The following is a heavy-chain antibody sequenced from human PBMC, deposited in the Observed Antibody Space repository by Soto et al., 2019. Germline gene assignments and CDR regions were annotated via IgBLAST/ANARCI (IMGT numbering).Heavy chain of an antibody. CDR3: ASPRYGYGIRRYYVMAV. Sequence: QVQLVESGGGVVQPGRSLRLSCAASGFTFSSYGMHWVRQAPGKGLEWVAVIWYDGSNKYYADSVKGRFTISRDNSKNPLNLQMTSLRAEDTAVYSCASPRYGYGIRRYYVMAVWGQGTTVPVSS. V-gene: IGHV3-33*01. CDR2: IWYDGSNK. CDR1: GFTFSSYG. D-gene: IGHD5-18*01. J-gene: IGHJ6*02.